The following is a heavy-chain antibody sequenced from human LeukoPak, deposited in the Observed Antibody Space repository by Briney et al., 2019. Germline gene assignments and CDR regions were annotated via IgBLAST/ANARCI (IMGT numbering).Heavy chain of an antibody. J-gene: IGHJ4*02. D-gene: IGHD5-12*01. Sequence: SETLSLTCAVYGGSFSGCYWSWIRQPPGKGLEWIGEINHSGSTNYNPSLKSRVTISVDTSKNQFSLKLSSVTAADTAVYYCARGYSGYDPLDYWGQGTLVTVSS. V-gene: IGHV4-34*01. CDR1: GGSFSGCY. CDR3: ARGYSGYDPLDY. CDR2: INHSGST.